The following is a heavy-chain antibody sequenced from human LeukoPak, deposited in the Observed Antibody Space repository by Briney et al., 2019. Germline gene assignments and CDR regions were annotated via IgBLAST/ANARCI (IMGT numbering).Heavy chain of an antibody. D-gene: IGHD3-22*01. CDR1: GFTFSSYE. J-gene: IGHJ4*02. V-gene: IGHV3-48*03. Sequence: GGSLRLSCAASGFTFSSYEMNWVRQAPGKGLEWVSYISSSGSTIYYADSAKGRFTISRDNAKNSLYLQMNSLRAEDTAVYYCARVGIVVVSDYWGQGTLVTVSS. CDR2: ISSSGSTI. CDR3: ARVGIVVVSDY.